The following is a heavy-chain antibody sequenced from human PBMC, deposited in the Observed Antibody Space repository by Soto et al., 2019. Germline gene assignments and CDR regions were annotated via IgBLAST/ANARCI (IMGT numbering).Heavy chain of an antibody. V-gene: IGHV1-18*01. D-gene: IGHD2-15*01. J-gene: IGHJ5*02. CDR2: ISPYDGNP. Sequence: ASVKVSCKASGYTFTSFGISWVRQAPGQGLEWMGWISPYDGNPDYAQTFQGRVTMTTDTSTSTAYMELRSLRSDDTAVYFCARYRRGGLFYSDHWGQGSLVTVS. CDR3: ARYRRGGLFYSDH. CDR1: GYTFTSFG.